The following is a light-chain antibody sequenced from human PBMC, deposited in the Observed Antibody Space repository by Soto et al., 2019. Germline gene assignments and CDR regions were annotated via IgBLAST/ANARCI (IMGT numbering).Light chain of an antibody. J-gene: IGLJ1*01. Sequence: QSVLTQSPSASASLGASVKLTCTLSSGHSSYAIAWHQQQPEKGPRYLMKLNSDGSHSKGDGIPDRFSRSSSGAERYLTISSLQSEDEAAYYCQTWGTGLYDFGTGTKLTVL. CDR1: SGHSSYA. V-gene: IGLV4-69*01. CDR3: QTWGTGLYD. CDR2: LNSDGSH.